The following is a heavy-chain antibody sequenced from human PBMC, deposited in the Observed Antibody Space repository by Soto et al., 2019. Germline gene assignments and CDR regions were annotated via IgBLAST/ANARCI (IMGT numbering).Heavy chain of an antibody. CDR1: GFTFGTYA. V-gene: IGHV3-23*01. J-gene: IGHJ5*02. CDR2: ISGSGGST. CDR3: AKDRSVDTRDWFDP. D-gene: IGHD5-18*01. Sequence: GGSLRLSCAASGFTFGTYAMNWVRHAPGKGLEWVSGISGSGGSTYYSDSVKGRFTISRDNSKNTLYLQMNSLRADDTAVYYCAKDRSVDTRDWFDPWGQGTLVTVSS.